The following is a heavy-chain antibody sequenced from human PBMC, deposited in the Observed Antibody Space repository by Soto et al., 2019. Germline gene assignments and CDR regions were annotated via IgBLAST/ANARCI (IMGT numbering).Heavy chain of an antibody. Sequence: QVQLQQWGARLLKPSETLSLTCAGYGGSFRGYYWSWIRQPPGQGLEWIGEIKHSGSTTYNPSLKCRCTISVDTSTDQFYLELSSVTAAATSVYYCARDGRVTRVWGLVHYYGMEVWCQGTTVTVSS. D-gene: IGHD3-16*01. V-gene: IGHV4-34*01. J-gene: IGHJ6*02. CDR3: ARDGRVTRVWGLVHYYGMEV. CDR1: GGSFRGYY. CDR2: IKHSGST.